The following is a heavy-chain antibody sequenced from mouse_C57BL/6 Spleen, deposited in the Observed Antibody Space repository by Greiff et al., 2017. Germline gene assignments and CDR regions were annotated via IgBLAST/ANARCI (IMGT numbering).Heavy chain of an antibody. D-gene: IGHD1-1*01. CDR2: IRSKSNNYAT. CDR1: GFSFNTYA. J-gene: IGHJ4*01. V-gene: IGHV10-1*01. CDR3: VRPLITTVVGGAMDY. Sequence: EVQLVESGGGLVQPKGSLKLSCAASGFSFNTYAMNWVRQAPGKGLEWVARIRSKSNNYATYYADSVKDRFTISRDDSEGMLYLQMYNLKTEDPAMYYCVRPLITTVVGGAMDYWGQGTSVTVSS.